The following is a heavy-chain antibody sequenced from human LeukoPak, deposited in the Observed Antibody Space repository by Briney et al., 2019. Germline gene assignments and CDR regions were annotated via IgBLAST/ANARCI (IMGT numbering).Heavy chain of an antibody. D-gene: IGHD5-24*01. CDR3: ARDKNYRFDY. J-gene: IGHJ4*02. CDR2: ISANSGNT. V-gene: IGHV1-18*01. CDR1: GYTFTSNG. Sequence: GASVKVPCKASGYTFTSNGISWVRQAPGEGLEWMGWISANSGNTIYAQKFQGRVTMTTETSSSTAYMELRSLRSDDTAIYYCARDKNYRFDYWGQGTLVTVPS.